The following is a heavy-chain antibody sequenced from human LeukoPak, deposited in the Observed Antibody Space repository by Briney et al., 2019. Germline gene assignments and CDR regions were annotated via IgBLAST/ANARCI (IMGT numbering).Heavy chain of an antibody. V-gene: IGHV3-33*01. Sequence: PGGSLRLSCAASEFAFSSYGMSWVRQAPAKGLEWVAVIWSDGSNKYYADSVKGRFTISRDNSKNTLYLQMNSLRDDDTAVYYCARDKGYFDHWGQGTLVTVSS. CDR3: ARDKGYFDH. CDR1: EFAFSSYG. J-gene: IGHJ4*02. CDR2: IWSDGSNK.